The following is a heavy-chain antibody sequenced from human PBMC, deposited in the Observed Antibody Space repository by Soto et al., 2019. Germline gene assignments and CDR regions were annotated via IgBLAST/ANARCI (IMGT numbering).Heavy chain of an antibody. CDR1: GFTFSSYW. J-gene: IGHJ4*02. CDR3: ARDPFPPAVAGPYYFDY. CDR2: IKQDGSEK. D-gene: IGHD6-19*01. V-gene: IGHV3-7*01. Sequence: PGGSLRLSCAASGFTFSSYWMSWVRQAPGKGLEWVANIKQDGSEKYYVDSVKGRFTISRDNAKNSLYLQMNSLRAEDTAVYYCARDPFPPAVAGPYYFDYWGQGTQVTVSS.